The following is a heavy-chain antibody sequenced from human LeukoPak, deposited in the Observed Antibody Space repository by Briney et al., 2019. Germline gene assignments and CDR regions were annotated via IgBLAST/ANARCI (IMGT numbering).Heavy chain of an antibody. CDR3: ARGRYYGMDV. CDR2: INSDGSIT. J-gene: IGHJ6*02. CDR1: GFTFSTFW. Sequence: PGGSLRLPCAASGFTFSTFWMHWVRQAPGKGLVWVSGINSDGSITTYADSVKGRFTISRDNAENTLYLQMNSLRAEDTAVYYCARGRYYGMDVWGQGTTVTVSS. V-gene: IGHV3-74*03.